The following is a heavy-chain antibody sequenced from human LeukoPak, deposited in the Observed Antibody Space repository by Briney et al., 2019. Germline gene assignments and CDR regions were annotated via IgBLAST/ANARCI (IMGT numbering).Heavy chain of an antibody. CDR2: IDPADSDS. J-gene: IGHJ4*02. V-gene: IGHV5-51*01. D-gene: IGHD3-22*01. CDR1: GYSFSSFW. Sequence: GESLKISCKGSGYSFSSFWLGWVRRMPGKGLEWMGLIDPADSDSRYSPSFQGQVIFSVDKSTKTAYLQWSSLKASDTAMYYCARLIGAFSESSGYSDYWGQGTLVTVSS. CDR3: ARLIGAFSESSGYSDY.